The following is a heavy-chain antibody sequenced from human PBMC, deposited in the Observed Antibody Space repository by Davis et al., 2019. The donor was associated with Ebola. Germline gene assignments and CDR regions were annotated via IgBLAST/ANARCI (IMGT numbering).Heavy chain of an antibody. CDR1: RYTFTSSG. J-gene: IGHJ4*02. V-gene: IGHV1-18*01. CDR2: ISAYNGNT. CDR3: ARRNSGYDHYDY. Sequence: ASVTVSCKASRYTFTSSGISWVRQAPGQGLEWMGWISAYNGNTNYAQKLQGRVTMTTDTSTSTAYMELRSLRSDDTAVYYCARRNSGYDHYDYWGQGTLVTVSS. D-gene: IGHD5-12*01.